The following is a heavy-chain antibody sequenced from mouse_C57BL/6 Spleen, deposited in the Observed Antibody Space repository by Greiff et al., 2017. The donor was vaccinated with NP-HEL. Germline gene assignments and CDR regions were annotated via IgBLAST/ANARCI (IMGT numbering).Heavy chain of an antibody. D-gene: IGHD2-4*01. CDR1: GYTFTSYW. CDR2: IYPSDSET. V-gene: IGHV1-61*01. J-gene: IGHJ2*01. CDR3: ARGDDYDLYYFDY. Sequence: QVQLQQPGAELVRPGSSVKLSCKASGYTFTSYWMDWVKQRPGQGLEWIGNIYPSDSETHYNQKFKDKATLTVEKSSSTAYMQLSILTSEDSAVYYCARGDDYDLYYFDYWGQGTTLTVSS.